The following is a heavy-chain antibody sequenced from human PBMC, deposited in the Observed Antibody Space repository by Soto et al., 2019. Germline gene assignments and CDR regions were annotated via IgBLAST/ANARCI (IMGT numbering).Heavy chain of an antibody. CDR2: IYYRGST. V-gene: IGHV4-59*01. J-gene: IGHJ3*02. CDR3: ARDLGGYDYAFDI. D-gene: IGHD5-12*01. Sequence: QVQLQESGPGLVKPSETLSLTCTVSGGSISTYYWSWIRQPPGKGLEWVGYIYYRGSTNYNPSLKSRVTISVDTSKNQFSLKLTSVTPADTAVYYCARDLGGYDYAFDIWGQGTMVTVSS. CDR1: GGSISTYY.